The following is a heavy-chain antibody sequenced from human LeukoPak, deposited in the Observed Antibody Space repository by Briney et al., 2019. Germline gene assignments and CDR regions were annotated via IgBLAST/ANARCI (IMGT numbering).Heavy chain of an antibody. J-gene: IGHJ6*02. CDR3: ARDWRIVGARYYYYGMDV. CDR2: TYYRSKWYN. Sequence: SQTLSLTCAISGDSFSSNSAAWNWIRQSPSRGLEWLGRTYYRSKWYNDYAVSVKSRITINPDTSKNQFSLQLNSVTPEDTAVYYCARDWRIVGARYYYYGMDVWGQGTTVTVSS. CDR1: GDSFSSNSAA. D-gene: IGHD1-26*01. V-gene: IGHV6-1*01.